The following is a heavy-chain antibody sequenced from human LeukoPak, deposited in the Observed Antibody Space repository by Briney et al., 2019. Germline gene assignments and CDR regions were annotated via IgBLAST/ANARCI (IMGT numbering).Heavy chain of an antibody. D-gene: IGHD3-3*01. CDR3: AKGAVLRFLEWSVDYYYGMDV. J-gene: IGHJ6*02. CDR2: IYSGGSGGSI. CDR1: GFSVSSNY. Sequence: GGSLRLSCAASGFSVSSNYMSWVRQAPGKGLEWVSVIYSGGSGGSIYYADSVKGRFTISRDNSKNTLYLQMNSLRAEDAAVYYCAKGAVLRFLEWSVDYYYGMDVWGQGTTVTVSS. V-gene: IGHV3-53*01.